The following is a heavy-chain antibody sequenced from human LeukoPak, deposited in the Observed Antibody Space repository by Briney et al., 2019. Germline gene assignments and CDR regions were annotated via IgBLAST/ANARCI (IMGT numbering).Heavy chain of an antibody. J-gene: IGHJ4*02. CDR1: GITFSSDG. Sequence: PGGSLRLSCTASGITFSSDGMHWVRQAPGKGLEWVALINHDGTNKYYGDSVKGRFNIARDNSKNTLYLQMDSLRAEDTAVYYCTNFDYWGQGTLVTVSS. CDR2: INHDGTNK. CDR3: TNFDY. V-gene: IGHV3-30*02.